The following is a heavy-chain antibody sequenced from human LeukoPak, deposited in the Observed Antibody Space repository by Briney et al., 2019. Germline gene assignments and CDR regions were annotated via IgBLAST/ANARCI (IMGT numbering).Heavy chain of an antibody. CDR1: GFTFSSYE. J-gene: IGHJ2*01. V-gene: IGHV3-48*03. CDR3: ARDAPYYDSSGYPSYWYFDL. CDR2: ISSSGSTI. D-gene: IGHD3-22*01. Sequence: GGSLRLSCAASGFTFSSYEMNWVRQAPREGLEWVSYISSSGSTIYYADSVKGRFTISRDNAKNSLYLQMNSLRAEDTAVYYCARDAPYYDSSGYPSYWYFDLWGRGTLVTVCS.